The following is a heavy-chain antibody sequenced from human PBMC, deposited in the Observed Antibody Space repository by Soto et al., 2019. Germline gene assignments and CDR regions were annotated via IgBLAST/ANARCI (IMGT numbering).Heavy chain of an antibody. D-gene: IGHD2-15*01. CDR2: ISWNSGSI. J-gene: IGHJ4*02. Sequence: EVQLVESGGGLVQPGRSLRLSCAASGFTFDDYAMHLVRQAPGKGLEWVSGISWNSGSIGYADSVKGRFTISRDNAKNSLYLQMNSLRAEDTALYYCAKDGGYCSGGSCYYFDYWGQGTLVTVSS. CDR1: GFTFDDYA. CDR3: AKDGGYCSGGSCYYFDY. V-gene: IGHV3-9*01.